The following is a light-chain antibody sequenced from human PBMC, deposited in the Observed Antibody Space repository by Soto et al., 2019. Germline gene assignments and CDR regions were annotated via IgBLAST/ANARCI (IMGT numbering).Light chain of an antibody. Sequence: QSVLTQPPSTSRTPGQRVTISCSGSSSDIGSNAVYWYQQLPGTAPKLLIYRNNQRPSGVPDRFSGTKSGTSASLAISGLRSEDEADYYCAAWNDGLSGVVFGTGPKLTVL. V-gene: IGLV1-47*01. J-gene: IGLJ1*01. CDR1: SSDIGSNA. CDR3: AAWNDGLSGVV. CDR2: RNN.